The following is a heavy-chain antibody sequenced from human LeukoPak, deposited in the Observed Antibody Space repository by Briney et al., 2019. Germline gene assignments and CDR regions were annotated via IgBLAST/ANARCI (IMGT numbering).Heavy chain of an antibody. V-gene: IGHV1-24*01. CDR1: GYTLTELS. CDR3: ATGGKYSSGWFLLDY. CDR2: FDPEDGET. Sequence: GASVKVSCKVSGYTLTELSMHWVRQAPGKGLEWMGGFDPEDGETIYAQKFQGRVTMTEDTSTDTAYMELSSLRSEDTAVYYCATGGKYSSGWFLLDYWGQGTLVTVSS. J-gene: IGHJ4*02. D-gene: IGHD6-19*01.